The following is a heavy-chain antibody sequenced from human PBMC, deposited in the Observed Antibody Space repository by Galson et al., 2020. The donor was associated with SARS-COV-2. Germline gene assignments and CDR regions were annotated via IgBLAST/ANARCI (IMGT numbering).Heavy chain of an antibody. CDR3: ARDVSGGASDI. CDR1: GFTFRSYG. V-gene: IGHV3-33*01. Sequence: GGSLRLSCAASGFTFRSYGMHWVRQAPGKGLEWVAVIWYDGSKKYYADSVKGRFTISRDNSENMLFLQMDSLRADDTAVYYCARDVSGGASDIWGQGTMVTVSS. J-gene: IGHJ3*02. D-gene: IGHD1-26*01. CDR2: IWYDGSKK.